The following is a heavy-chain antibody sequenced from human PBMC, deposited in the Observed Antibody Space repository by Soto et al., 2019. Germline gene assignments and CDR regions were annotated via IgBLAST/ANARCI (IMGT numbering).Heavy chain of an antibody. CDR1: GGTFTYYG. J-gene: IGHJ4*02. V-gene: IGHV1-69*01. D-gene: IGHD6-25*01. Sequence: QVQLVQSGAEVKRPGSSVKLSCKASGGTFTYYGISWVRQAPGQGLEWMGGIIPIIGPATYAQKFQGRVTITADQSTSTAYMELSSLGSEDTALYYCARDLGTTIAGPTRRETYGWLEPRGQGTRVTVSS. CDR2: IIPIIGPA. CDR3: ARDLGTTIAGPTRRETYGWLEP.